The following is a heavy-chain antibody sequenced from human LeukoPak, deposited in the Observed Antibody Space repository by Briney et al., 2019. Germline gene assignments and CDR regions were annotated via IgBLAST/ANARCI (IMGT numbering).Heavy chain of an antibody. J-gene: IGHJ4*02. Sequence: ASVKVSCKASNYTFSNYGITWVRQAPGQGLEWLAYISIYNGDTKYAQKIQDRVILTTDTSSSTVYLELRRLRSDDTAIYYCARDLGYINAWNARHLDYWGQGSLVIVSS. D-gene: IGHD1-1*01. CDR3: ARDLGYINAWNARHLDY. CDR1: NYTFSNYG. CDR2: ISIYNGDT. V-gene: IGHV1-18*04.